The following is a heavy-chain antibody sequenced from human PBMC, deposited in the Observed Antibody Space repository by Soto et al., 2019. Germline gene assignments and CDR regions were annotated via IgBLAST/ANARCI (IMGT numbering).Heavy chain of an antibody. CDR1: GLTLRSYS. Sequence: EAQLVESGGGLVQPGESVRISCAASGLTLRSYSMNWVRQAPGNGLEWISYISSRSGTKYYADSVKGRFTISRDNAGNSLFLQMHSRSDEDTSVYYCARNRIEEAGSAFDIWGQGTLVTVSS. CDR2: ISSRSGTK. CDR3: ARNRIEEAGSAFDI. D-gene: IGHD6-13*01. J-gene: IGHJ3*02. V-gene: IGHV3-48*02.